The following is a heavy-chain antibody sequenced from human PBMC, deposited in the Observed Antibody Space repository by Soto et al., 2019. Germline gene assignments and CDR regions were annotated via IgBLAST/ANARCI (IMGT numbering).Heavy chain of an antibody. D-gene: IGHD6-19*01. J-gene: IGHJ4*02. Sequence: PWGSMRLSCVASGIEFSNYAMSWVLQAPGKGLEWVSISSASGRSRYHADSVKGRFTISRDNSKNTLYLHMTNLRAEDTAVYYCAKDGNWLDVYFDVWGQGTPVTVSS. CDR1: GIEFSNYA. CDR2: SSASGRSR. V-gene: IGHV3-23*01. CDR3: AKDGNWLDVYFDV.